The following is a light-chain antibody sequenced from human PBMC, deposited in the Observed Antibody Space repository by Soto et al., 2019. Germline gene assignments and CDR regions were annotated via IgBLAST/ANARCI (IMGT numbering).Light chain of an antibody. V-gene: IGLV8-61*01. CDR2: RTN. Sequence: QAVVTQEPSFSVSPGGTVTLTCDLSSGSVSTNYYPSWYQQTPGQDPRTLIYRTNTRAPGAPDRFSGSILWNKAALTIAAAQADYESDYYCVLYMGSVPVFGGGTKLTVL. CDR3: VLYMGSVPV. CDR1: SGSVSTNYY. J-gene: IGLJ2*01.